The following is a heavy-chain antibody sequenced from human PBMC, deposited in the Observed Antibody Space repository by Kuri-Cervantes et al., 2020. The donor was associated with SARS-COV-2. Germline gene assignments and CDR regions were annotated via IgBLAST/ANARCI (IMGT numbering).Heavy chain of an antibody. CDR1: GFTFSSYA. CDR3: AKGDIVVVPAAISPYYYGMDV. Sequence: GGSLRLSCAASGFTFSSYAMSWVRQAPGKGLEWVSAISGSGGSTYYADSVKGRFTISRDNSKNTLYLQMNSLRAEDTAVYYCAKGDIVVVPAAISPYYYGMDVWSQGTTVTVSS. J-gene: IGHJ6*02. V-gene: IGHV3-23*01. CDR2: ISGSGGST. D-gene: IGHD2-2*01.